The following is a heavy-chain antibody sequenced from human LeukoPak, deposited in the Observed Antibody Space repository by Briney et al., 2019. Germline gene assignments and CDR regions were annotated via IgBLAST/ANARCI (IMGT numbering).Heavy chain of an antibody. D-gene: IGHD2-2*01. Sequence: EASVKVSCKASGYTFTGYYMHWVRQAPGQGLEWMGWINPNSGGTNYAQKFQGRVTMTRDTSISTAYMELSSLRSEDTAVYYCATPQNLYCSSTSCYGTTHYRGGAYYYYGMDVWGQGTTVTVSS. CDR2: INPNSGGT. V-gene: IGHV1-2*02. CDR3: ATPQNLYCSSTSCYGTTHYRGGAYYYYGMDV. J-gene: IGHJ6*02. CDR1: GYTFTGYY.